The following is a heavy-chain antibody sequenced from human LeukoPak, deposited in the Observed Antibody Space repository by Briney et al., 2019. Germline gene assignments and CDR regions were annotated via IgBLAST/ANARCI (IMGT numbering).Heavy chain of an antibody. CDR1: GFTFSSYA. D-gene: IGHD3-9*01. Sequence: GGSLRLSCAASGFTFSSYAMHWVRQAPGKGLEWVAVISYDGSNKYYADSVKGRLTISRDNSKNTLYLQMNSLRAEDTAVYYCARAISILTAEEDAFDIWGQGAMVTVSS. CDR2: ISYDGSNK. J-gene: IGHJ3*02. CDR3: ARAISILTAEEDAFDI. V-gene: IGHV3-30*04.